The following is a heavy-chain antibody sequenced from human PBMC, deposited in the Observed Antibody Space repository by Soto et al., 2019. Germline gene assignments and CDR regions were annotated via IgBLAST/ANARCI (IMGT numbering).Heavy chain of an antibody. CDR3: ARDREYHWNYNWFDP. D-gene: IGHD1-7*01. CDR2: IRAYNGNT. CDR1: GYTFTSYG. Sequence: QVQLVQSGAEVKKPGASVKVSCKASGYTFTSYGISWVRQAPGQGLEWMGWIRAYNGNTNFAQQIQGRVNMTTETSTSTAYMELRSLRSDDTAVYYCARDREYHWNYNWFDPWGQGTLVNVSS. V-gene: IGHV1-18*01. J-gene: IGHJ5*02.